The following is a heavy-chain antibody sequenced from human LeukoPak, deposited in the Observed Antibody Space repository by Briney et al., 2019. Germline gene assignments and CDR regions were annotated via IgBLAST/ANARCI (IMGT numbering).Heavy chain of an antibody. Sequence: ASVKVSCKSSGYTFTGYYMHWVRQAPGQGLEWMGWINPNSGGTNYAQKFQGRVTMTRDTSISTAYMELSRLRSDDTAVYYCARLGRRMLYSSSWYYFDYWGQGTLVTVSS. CDR3: ARLGRRMLYSSSWYYFDY. V-gene: IGHV1-2*02. CDR1: GYTFTGYY. J-gene: IGHJ4*02. CDR2: INPNSGGT. D-gene: IGHD6-13*01.